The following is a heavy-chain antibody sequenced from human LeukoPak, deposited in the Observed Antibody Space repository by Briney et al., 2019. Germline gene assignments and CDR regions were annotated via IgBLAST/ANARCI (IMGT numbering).Heavy chain of an antibody. CDR3: ARSHCGGDCYSSRWQILYGYYYYYMDV. Sequence: SETLSLTCAVYGGSFRGFYWTWIRQSPGKGLEWIGEINHSGSSSYNPSLKSRIMISVDMSKDQFSLKVRSVTAADTAVYYCARSHCGGDCYSSRWQILYGYYYYYMDVWGTGTTVTVSS. J-gene: IGHJ6*03. CDR2: INHSGSS. CDR1: GGSFRGFY. V-gene: IGHV4-34*01. D-gene: IGHD2-21*02.